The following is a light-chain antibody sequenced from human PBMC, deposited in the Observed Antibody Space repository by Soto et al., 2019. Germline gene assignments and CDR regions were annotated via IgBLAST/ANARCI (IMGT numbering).Light chain of an antibody. V-gene: IGKV1-39*01. CDR1: RSITTY. J-gene: IGKJ1*01. CDR3: QQSYSTPRT. Sequence: DIQMTQSPSSLSASLGDRVTITCRASRSITTYLNWYQQKPGKAPRLLIYAASTLESGVPSRFSGSGSGTEFTLTISSLQVEDLATYFWQQSYSTPRTFGQGTRMEI. CDR2: AAS.